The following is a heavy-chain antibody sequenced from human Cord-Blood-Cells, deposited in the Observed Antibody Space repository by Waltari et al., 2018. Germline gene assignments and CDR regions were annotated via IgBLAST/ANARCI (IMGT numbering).Heavy chain of an antibody. Sequence: QVQLVQSGAEVKKPGASVKVSCKASGYTFTGYYMHWVRQAPGQGLEWMGWINPNRGGTNYAQKFQGRVTMTRDTSISTAYMELSRLRSDDTAVYYCARTSDFWSGYFLDYWGQGTLVTVSS. CDR2: INPNRGGT. V-gene: IGHV1-2*02. J-gene: IGHJ4*02. D-gene: IGHD3-3*01. CDR1: GYTFTGYY. CDR3: ARTSDFWSGYFLDY.